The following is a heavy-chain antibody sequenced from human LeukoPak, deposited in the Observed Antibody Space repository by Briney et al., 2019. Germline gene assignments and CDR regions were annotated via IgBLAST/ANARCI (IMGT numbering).Heavy chain of an antibody. V-gene: IGHV4-59*01. CDR2: IYYSGSS. Sequence: SETLSLTCTVSGGSISSYFWSWIRQPPGKGPEWIGYIYYSGSSNYNPSLKSRVTISVDTSKNQLSLKLRSVTAADTAVYYCASQIGTGTSTFHFDLWGRGTLVTVSS. CDR3: ASQIGTGTSTFHFDL. J-gene: IGHJ2*01. D-gene: IGHD2-2*01. CDR1: GGSISSYF.